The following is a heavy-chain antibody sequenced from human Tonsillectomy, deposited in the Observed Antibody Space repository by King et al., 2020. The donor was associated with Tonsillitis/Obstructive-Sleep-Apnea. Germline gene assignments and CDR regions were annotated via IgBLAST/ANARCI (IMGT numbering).Heavy chain of an antibody. CDR1: GGSVSSGGYY. Sequence: QLQESGPGLVKPSETLSLTCTVSGGSVSSGGYYWSWIRQPPRKGLEWIGDIYYSGGTNYNPSLKSRVTISVDTSKNHFSLKLTSVTAADTAMYYCARTVSSASRVFDYWGQGTLVTVSS. CDR3: ARTVSSASRVFDY. D-gene: IGHD6-6*01. CDR2: IYYSGGT. V-gene: IGHV4-61*03. J-gene: IGHJ4*02.